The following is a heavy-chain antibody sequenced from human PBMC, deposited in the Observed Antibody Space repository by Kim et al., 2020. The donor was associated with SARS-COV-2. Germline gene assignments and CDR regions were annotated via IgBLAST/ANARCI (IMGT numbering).Heavy chain of an antibody. CDR1: GGSFSGYY. CDR2: INHSGST. CDR3: AQTNAFDI. Sequence: SETLSLTCAVYGGSFSGYYWSWIRQPPGKGLEWIGEINHSGSTNYNPSLKSRVTISVDTSKNQFSLKLSSVTAADTAVYYCAQTNAFDIWGQGTMVTVSS. J-gene: IGHJ3*02. V-gene: IGHV4-34*01.